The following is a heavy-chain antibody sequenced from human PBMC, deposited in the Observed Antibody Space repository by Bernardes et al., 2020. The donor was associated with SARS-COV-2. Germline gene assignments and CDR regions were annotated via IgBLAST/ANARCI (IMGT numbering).Heavy chain of an antibody. CDR3: ARHEGWIQYCSGATCSGGHIDY. CDR1: GYRFTTYW. V-gene: IGHV5-51*01. D-gene: IGHD2-15*01. Sequence: GESLKISCKGSGYRFTTYWIGWVRQMPGKGLEWMGSIYPGDSDTRNSPSFQGQVTISADKSINIAYLQWSSLKASDSAVYYCARHEGWIQYCSGATCSGGHIDYWGQGTLVTVSS. J-gene: IGHJ4*02. CDR2: IYPGDSDT.